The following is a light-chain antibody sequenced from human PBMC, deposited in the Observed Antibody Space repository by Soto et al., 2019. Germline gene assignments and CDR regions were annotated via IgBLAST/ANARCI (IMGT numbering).Light chain of an antibody. V-gene: IGLV4-69*01. CDR1: SGHSSYA. J-gene: IGLJ2*01. CDR3: QTWGSGTVV. Sequence: QSVLTQSPSASASLGASVKLTCTLSSGHSSYAIAWHQQQPDKCPRYLMTLNSDGSHSKGDGIPDRFSGSSSGAERYLTISSLQSEDEADYYCQTWGSGTVVVGGGTKRTVL. CDR2: LNSDGSH.